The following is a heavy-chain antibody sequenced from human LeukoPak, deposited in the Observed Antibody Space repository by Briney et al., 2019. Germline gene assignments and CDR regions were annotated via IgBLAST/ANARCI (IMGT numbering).Heavy chain of an antibody. Sequence: SQTLSLTCAISGDSVSSNSVTWNWIRQSPSRGLEWLGRTYYRSTWYNDYAVSVRGRITVNPDTSKNQFSLHLASVTPEDTAVYYCARRLTQYDCFDPWGQGILVTVSS. CDR3: ARRLTQYDCFDP. CDR1: GDSVSSNSVT. D-gene: IGHD2-2*01. V-gene: IGHV6-1*01. J-gene: IGHJ5*02. CDR2: TYYRSTWYN.